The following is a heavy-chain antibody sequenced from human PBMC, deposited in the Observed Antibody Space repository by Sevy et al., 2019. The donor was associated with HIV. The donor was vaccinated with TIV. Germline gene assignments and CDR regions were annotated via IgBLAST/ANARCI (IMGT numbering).Heavy chain of an antibody. V-gene: IGHV3-30*18. CDR3: AKGRVLLWFAELVSDFDY. CDR2: ISYDGSNK. D-gene: IGHD3-10*01. Sequence: GGSLRLSCAASGFTFSSYGMHWVRQAPGKGLEWVAVISYDGSNKYYADSVKGRFTISRDNSKNTLYLQMNSLRAEDTAVYYCAKGRVLLWFAELVSDFDYWGQGTLVTVSS. J-gene: IGHJ4*02. CDR1: GFTFSSYG.